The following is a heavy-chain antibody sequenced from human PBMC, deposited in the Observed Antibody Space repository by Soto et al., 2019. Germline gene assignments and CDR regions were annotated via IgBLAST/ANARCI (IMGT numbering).Heavy chain of an antibody. J-gene: IGHJ1*01. CDR2: ISTDASST. Sequence: EVQLVESGGGLVQPGGSLRLSCAASGFPFSSYWMHWVRQAPGKGLVWVSSISTDASSTSYADPVKGRFTISRDNAKNTLYLQMNSVRAEDTAVYYCARLPNKSPQNWGQGTLVSVSP. CDR3: ARLPNKSPQN. CDR1: GFPFSSYW. V-gene: IGHV3-74*01.